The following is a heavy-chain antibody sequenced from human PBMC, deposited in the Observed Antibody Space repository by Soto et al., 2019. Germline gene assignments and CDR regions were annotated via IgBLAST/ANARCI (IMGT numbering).Heavy chain of an antibody. J-gene: IGHJ6*02. Sequence: EVQLLESGGDLVQPGGSLRLSCAASGFTFSNYAMSWVRQAPGKGLEWVSSITGRGGTTFYADSVKGRLTISRDNSKNMLYVQMDTLRAEDTAVYYCAKDLSPNMCGMDVWGPGTTVTVSS. CDR1: GFTFSNYA. D-gene: IGHD3-10*02. CDR2: ITGRGGTT. CDR3: AKDLSPNMCGMDV. V-gene: IGHV3-23*01.